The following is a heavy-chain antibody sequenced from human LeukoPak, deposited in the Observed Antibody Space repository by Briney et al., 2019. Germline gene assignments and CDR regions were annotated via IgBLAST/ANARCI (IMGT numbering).Heavy chain of an antibody. J-gene: IGHJ4*02. V-gene: IGHV3-9*01. CDR1: GFTFDDYA. Sequence: SLRLSCAASGFTFDDYAMHWVRQAPGKGLEWVSGISWNSGSIGYADSVKGRFTISRDNAKNSLYLQMNSLRAEDTALYYCAKGKEVAAREDYFDYWGQGTLVTVSS. CDR3: AKGKEVAAREDYFDY. CDR2: ISWNSGSI. D-gene: IGHD2-15*01.